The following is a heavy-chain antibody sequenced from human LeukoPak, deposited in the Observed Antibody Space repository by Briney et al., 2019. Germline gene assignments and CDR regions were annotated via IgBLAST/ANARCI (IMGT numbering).Heavy chain of an antibody. CDR3: ASEQNGDYDY. V-gene: IGHV3-7*01. Sequence: GGSLRLSCAASGFTFSGYWMSWVRQAPGKGLEWVANIKQDGSEKYYVDSVKGRFTISRDNAKSSLYLQMNSLRAEDTAVYYCASEQNGDYDYWGQGTLVTVSS. CDR1: GFTFSGYW. CDR2: IKQDGSEK. D-gene: IGHD4-17*01. J-gene: IGHJ4*02.